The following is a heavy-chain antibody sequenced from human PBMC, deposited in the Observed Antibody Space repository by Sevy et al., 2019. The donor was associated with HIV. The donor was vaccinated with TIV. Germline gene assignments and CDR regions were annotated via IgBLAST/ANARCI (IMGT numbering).Heavy chain of an antibody. J-gene: IGHJ6*02. D-gene: IGHD2-21*01. CDR3: TTDRRYCGGDCYSLYYYYGMDV. CDR2: IKSKTDGGTT. V-gene: IGHV3-15*01. Sequence: GGSLRLSCAASGFTFSNAWMSWVRQAPGKGLEWVGRIKSKTDGGTTDYAAPVKGRFTISRDDSKNTLYLQMNSLKTVDTAVYYCTTDRRYCGGDCYSLYYYYGMDVWGQGTTVTVSS. CDR1: GFTFSNAW.